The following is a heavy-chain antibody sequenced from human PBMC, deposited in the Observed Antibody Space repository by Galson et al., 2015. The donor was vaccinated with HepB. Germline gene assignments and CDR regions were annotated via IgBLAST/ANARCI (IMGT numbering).Heavy chain of an antibody. J-gene: IGHJ4*02. Sequence: SLRLSCAASEFIFSDYGMHWVRQAPGKGLEWVSVIWYDGTNKYYADSVKGRFTVSRDNSTRTLYLQMNRLRIEDTAIYYCATERRHNTGWFALDSWGQGALVTVSS. CDR1: EFIFSDYG. CDR3: ATERRHNTGWFALDS. V-gene: IGHV3-33*01. D-gene: IGHD6-19*01. CDR2: IWYDGTNK.